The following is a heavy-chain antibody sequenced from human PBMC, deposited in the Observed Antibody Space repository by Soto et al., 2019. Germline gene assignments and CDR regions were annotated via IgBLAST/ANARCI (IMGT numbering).Heavy chain of an antibody. CDR3: ARPHLGSPDAFDI. CDR1: GGSISSYY. D-gene: IGHD7-27*01. CDR2: IYYSGST. J-gene: IGHJ3*02. V-gene: IGHV4-59*01. Sequence: SETLSLTCTVSGGSISSYYWSWIRQPPGKGLEWIGYIYYSGSTNYNPSLKSRVTISVDTSKNQFSLKLSSVTAADTAVYYCARPHLGSPDAFDIWGQGTMVTVSS.